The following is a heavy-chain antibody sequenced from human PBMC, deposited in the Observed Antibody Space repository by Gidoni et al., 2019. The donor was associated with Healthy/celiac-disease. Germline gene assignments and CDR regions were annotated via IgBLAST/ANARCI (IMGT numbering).Heavy chain of an antibody. Sequence: QVQLQQWGAGLLKPSETLSLTCAVYGGSFSGYYWSWIRQPPGKGLEWIGEINHSGSTNYNPSLKSRVTISVDTSKNQFSLKLSSVTAADTAVYYCARGRPPSYYYGSGHRYNWFDPWGQGTLVTVSS. CDR3: ARGRPPSYYYGSGHRYNWFDP. D-gene: IGHD3-10*01. CDR2: INHSGST. J-gene: IGHJ5*02. V-gene: IGHV4-34*01. CDR1: GGSFSGYY.